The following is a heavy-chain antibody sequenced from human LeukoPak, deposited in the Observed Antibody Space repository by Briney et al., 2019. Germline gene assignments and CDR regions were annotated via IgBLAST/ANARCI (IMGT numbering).Heavy chain of an antibody. CDR1: GFTLSRYW. CDR2: ISTDGSST. J-gene: IGHJ4*02. Sequence: PGGSLSLSCAASGFTLSRYWIHWVRQAPGEGLVWVSRISTDGSSTNYADSVKGRFTISRDNAKNTLYLQMNSLRAEDTAVYYCARSYPFDYWGQGTLVTVSS. V-gene: IGHV3-74*01. D-gene: IGHD1-26*01. CDR3: ARSYPFDY.